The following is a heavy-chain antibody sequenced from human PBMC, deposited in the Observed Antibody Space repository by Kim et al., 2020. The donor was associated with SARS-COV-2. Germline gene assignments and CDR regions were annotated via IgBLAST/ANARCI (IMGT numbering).Heavy chain of an antibody. CDR2: ISYDGSNK. V-gene: IGHV3-30*04. Sequence: GGSLRLSCAPSGFTFSSYAMYWVRQAPGKGLEWVALISYDGSNKYYVDSVKGRFTISRDNSKNTLYLQMNSLRPEDTAVYYCARGGDSSSWLNWFDPWGQGTLVTVSS. CDR3: ARGGDSSSWLNWFDP. D-gene: IGHD6-13*01. CDR1: GFTFSSYA. J-gene: IGHJ5*02.